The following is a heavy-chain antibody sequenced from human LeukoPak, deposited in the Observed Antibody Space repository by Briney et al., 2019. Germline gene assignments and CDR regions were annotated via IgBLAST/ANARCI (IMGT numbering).Heavy chain of an antibody. CDR2: FDPEDGET. Sequence: ASVKVSCKVSGYTLTELSMHWVRRAPGKGLEWMGGFDPEDGETIYAQKFQGRVTMTEDTSTDTAYMELSSLRSEDTAVYYCASRSIAARESHFDYWGQGTLVTVSS. CDR1: GYTLTELS. D-gene: IGHD6-6*01. J-gene: IGHJ4*02. CDR3: ASRSIAARESHFDY. V-gene: IGHV1-24*01.